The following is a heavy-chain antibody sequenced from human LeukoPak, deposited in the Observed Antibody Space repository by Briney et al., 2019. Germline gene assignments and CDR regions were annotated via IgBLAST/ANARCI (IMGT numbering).Heavy chain of an antibody. D-gene: IGHD5-18*01. CDR1: GFTFSSYW. Sequence: GGSLRLSCAASGFTFSSYWMHWVRQAPGKGLVWVSRINTDGSSTSYADSVKGRFTISRDNAKNTLYLQMNSLRAEDTAVYYCARVGNVDTAMLYMDVWGTGTTVTVSS. J-gene: IGHJ6*03. V-gene: IGHV3-74*01. CDR3: ARVGNVDTAMLYMDV. CDR2: INTDGSST.